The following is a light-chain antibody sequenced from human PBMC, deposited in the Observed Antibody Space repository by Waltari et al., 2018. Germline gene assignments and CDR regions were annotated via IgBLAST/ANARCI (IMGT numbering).Light chain of an antibody. CDR1: QSLLYSSTGKNY. J-gene: IGKJ1*01. V-gene: IGKV4-1*01. CDR3: QQYYRSRS. CDR2: WAS. Sequence: DVVLTQSPDSLAVSLGERATVHCRSSQSLLYSSTGKNYLAWYQQRQGQPPKLLISWASTRESGVPDRFSGSGSGTDFTLTINNLQPEDVAVYYCQQYYRSRSFGQGTKVEIK.